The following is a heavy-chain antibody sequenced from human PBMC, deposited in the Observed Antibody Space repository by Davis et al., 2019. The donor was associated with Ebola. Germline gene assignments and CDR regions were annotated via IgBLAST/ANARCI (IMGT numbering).Heavy chain of an antibody. J-gene: IGHJ6*02. CDR1: GGSISSGDYY. D-gene: IGHD6-13*01. Sequence: SETLSLTCTVSGGSISSGDYYWSWIRQPPGKGLEWIGEINHSGSTNYNPSLKSRVTISVDTSKNQFSLKLSSVTAADTAVYYCARGSGSWYYYNILFWGQGTTVTVSS. CDR2: INHSGST. V-gene: IGHV4-39*07. CDR3: ARGSGSWYYYNILF.